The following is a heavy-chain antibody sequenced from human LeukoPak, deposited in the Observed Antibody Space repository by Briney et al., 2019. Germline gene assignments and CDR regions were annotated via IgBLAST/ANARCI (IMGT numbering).Heavy chain of an antibody. CDR2: IRYDGSNK. D-gene: IGHD2-2*01. Sequence: GGSLRLSCAASGFIFSNYGMYWVRQAPGKGLEWVTFIRYDGSNKFYADSVKGRFTISRDNSKNSLYLQMNSLRAEDTALYYCAKDIRNAGEDCSSTSCYEGGLDYWGQGTLVTVSS. J-gene: IGHJ4*02. CDR3: AKDIRNAGEDCSSTSCYEGGLDY. CDR1: GFIFSNYG. V-gene: IGHV3-30*02.